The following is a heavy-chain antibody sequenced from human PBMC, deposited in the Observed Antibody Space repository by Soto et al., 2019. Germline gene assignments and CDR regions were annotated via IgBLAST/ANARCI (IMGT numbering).Heavy chain of an antibody. D-gene: IGHD1-7*01. Sequence: EVQLVETGGGLIQPGGSLRLSCAASEFIVSDTYMSWVRQAPGKGLEWVSGIYIDDSTYYADSVKGRFTVSRDNSKNTLYLQMNSLRAEDTAVYYCAGRKLNYRDEMDVWGQGATVTVSS. V-gene: IGHV3-53*02. CDR2: IYIDDST. J-gene: IGHJ6*02. CDR3: AGRKLNYRDEMDV. CDR1: EFIVSDTY.